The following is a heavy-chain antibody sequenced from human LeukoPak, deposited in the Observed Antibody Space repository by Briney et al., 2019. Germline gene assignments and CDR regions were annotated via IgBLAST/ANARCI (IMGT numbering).Heavy chain of an antibody. J-gene: IGHJ4*02. CDR2: ISGSGGST. Sequence: GGPVRLFCGASVFTYNSYAMSWVRHARGEAVEGVSAISGSGGSTYYADSVKGRFTISRDNSKNTLYLQMNSLRAEDTAVYYCAKDPIVSSSHPIDYWGQGTLVTVSS. V-gene: IGHV3-23*01. CDR1: VFTYNSYA. CDR3: AKDPIVSSSHPIDY. D-gene: IGHD6-13*01.